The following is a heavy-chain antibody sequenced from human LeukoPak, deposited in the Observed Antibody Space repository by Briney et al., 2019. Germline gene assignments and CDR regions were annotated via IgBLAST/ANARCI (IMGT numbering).Heavy chain of an antibody. CDR1: GGSISSSNW. D-gene: IGHD4-17*01. V-gene: IGHV4-4*02. CDR2: INHSGST. CDR3: ARTTVTTPYSHYYMDV. Sequence: PSETLSLTCAVSGGSISSSNWWSWIRQPPGKGLEWIGEINHSGSTNYNPSLKSRVTISVDTSKNQFSLKLSSVTAADTAVYYCARTTVTTPYSHYYMDVWGKGTTVTVSS. J-gene: IGHJ6*03.